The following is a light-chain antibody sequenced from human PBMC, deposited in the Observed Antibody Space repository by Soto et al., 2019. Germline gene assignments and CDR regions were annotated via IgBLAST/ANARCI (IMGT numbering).Light chain of an antibody. CDR1: SSDVGSYDL. J-gene: IGLJ2*01. Sequence: QSALTQPASVSGSPGQSITISCTGTSSDVGSYDLVSWYQHHSGKAPKIIIYEVNKRPSGISDRFSGSKSGTSASLAISGLRSEDEADYYCAAWDDSLSGVVFGGGTQLTVL. V-gene: IGLV2-14*02. CDR2: EVN. CDR3: AAWDDSLSGVV.